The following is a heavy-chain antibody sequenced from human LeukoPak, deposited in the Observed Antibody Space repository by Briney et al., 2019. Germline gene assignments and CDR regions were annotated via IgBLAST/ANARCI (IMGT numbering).Heavy chain of an antibody. CDR2: ISYDGSNK. D-gene: IGHD2-21*02. V-gene: IGHV3-30-3*01. J-gene: IGHJ4*02. Sequence: PGGSLRLSCAASGFTFSSYAMHWVRQAPGKGLEWVAVISYDGSNKYYADSVKGRFTISRDNSKNTLYLQMNSLRAEDTAVYYCAREGREGDTPFDYWGQGTLVTVSS. CDR1: GFTFSSYA. CDR3: AREGREGDTPFDY.